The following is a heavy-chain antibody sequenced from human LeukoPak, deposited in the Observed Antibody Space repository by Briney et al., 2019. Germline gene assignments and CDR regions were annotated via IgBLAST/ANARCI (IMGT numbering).Heavy chain of an antibody. Sequence: SETLSLTCTVSGGSISSYYWSWIRQPAGKGLEWIGRIYTSGSTNYNPSLKSRVTISVDTSKNQFSLKLSSVTAADTAVYYCARSGFWSGYWGDNWFDPWGQGTLVTVSS. V-gene: IGHV4-4*07. J-gene: IGHJ5*02. CDR2: IYTSGST. D-gene: IGHD3-3*01. CDR1: GGSISSYY. CDR3: ARSGFWSGYWGDNWFDP.